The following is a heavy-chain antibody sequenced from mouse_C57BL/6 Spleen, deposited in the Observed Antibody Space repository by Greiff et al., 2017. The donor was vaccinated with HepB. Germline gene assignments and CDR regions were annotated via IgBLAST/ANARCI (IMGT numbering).Heavy chain of an antibody. CDR3: AREGTLLRGAMDY. D-gene: IGHD1-1*01. V-gene: IGHV1-63*01. CDR2: IYPGGGYT. Sequence: VQLQESGAELVRPGTSVKMSCKASGYTFTNYWIGWAKQRPGHGLEWIGDIYPGGGYTNYNEKFKGKATLTADKSSSTAYMQFSSLTSEDSAIYYCAREGTLLRGAMDYWGQGTSVTVSS. CDR1: GYTFTNYW. J-gene: IGHJ4*01.